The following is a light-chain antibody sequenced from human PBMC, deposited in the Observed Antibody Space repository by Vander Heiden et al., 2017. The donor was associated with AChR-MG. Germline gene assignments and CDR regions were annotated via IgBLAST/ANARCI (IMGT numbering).Light chain of an antibody. CDR1: QSVDTN. CDR2: RAS. V-gene: IGKV3-15*01. J-gene: IGKJ2*01. CDR3: QQYILWPPYT. Sequence: EIVMPQSQATLSVSPGGRATLSCRASQSVDTNLAWYQQKPGHAPRLLIFRASTRATGIPARFSGSGSGTEFTLTISSLQSEDSAVYYCQQYILWPPYTFGQGTKLQIK.